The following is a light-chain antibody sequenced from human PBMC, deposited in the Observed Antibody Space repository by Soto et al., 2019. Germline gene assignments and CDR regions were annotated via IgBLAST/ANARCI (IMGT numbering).Light chain of an antibody. Sequence: IQLTQAPSSLSTSLRDRVTITCRASQGISSYLAWYQQKPGKAPKLLIYAASTLQSGVPSRFSGSGSGTDFSLTISSLQPEDLATYYCQQVNTYPPRAFGQGTKVDIK. CDR2: AAS. CDR1: QGISSY. V-gene: IGKV1-9*01. CDR3: QQVNTYPPRA. J-gene: IGKJ1*01.